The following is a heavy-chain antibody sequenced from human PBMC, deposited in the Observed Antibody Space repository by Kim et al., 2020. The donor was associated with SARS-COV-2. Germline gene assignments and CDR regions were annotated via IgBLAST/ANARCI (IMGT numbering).Heavy chain of an antibody. V-gene: IGHV3-30*04. J-gene: IGHJ4*02. Sequence: GGSLRLSCAASGFTFSSYAMHWVRQAPGKGLEWVAVISYDGSNKYYADSVKGRFTISRDNSKNTLYLQMNSLRAEDTAVYYCARGGWWGDYWGQGTLVTVSS. D-gene: IGHD2-15*01. CDR1: GFTFSSYA. CDR2: ISYDGSNK. CDR3: ARGGWWGDY.